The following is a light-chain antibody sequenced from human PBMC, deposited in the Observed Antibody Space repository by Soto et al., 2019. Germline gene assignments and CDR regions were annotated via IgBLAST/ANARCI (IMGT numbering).Light chain of an antibody. V-gene: IGKV1-17*01. CDR3: LQHGSYPRT. CDR2: DAS. CDR1: QGIRND. J-gene: IGKJ1*01. Sequence: DIQMTQSPSSLSASVGDRVIITCRASQGIRNDLAWYQQKPGKAPRRLIYDASKLQDGVPSKFSGSGSGTEFTLTISSLQPEDIATYYCLQHGSYPRTYGQGT.